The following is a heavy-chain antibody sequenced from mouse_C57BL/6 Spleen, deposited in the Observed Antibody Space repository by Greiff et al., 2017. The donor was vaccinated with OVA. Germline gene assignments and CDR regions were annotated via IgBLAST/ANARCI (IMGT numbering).Heavy chain of an antibody. J-gene: IGHJ4*01. CDR3: ARSEAMDY. V-gene: IGHV1-82*01. Sequence: QVQLQQSGPELVKPGASVKISCKASGYAFSSSWMNWVKQRPGQGLEWIGRIYPGDGDTNYNGKFKGKATLTADKSSSTAYMQLSSLTSEDSAVYCCARSEAMDYWGQGTSVTVSS. CDR1: GYAFSSSW. CDR2: IYPGDGDT.